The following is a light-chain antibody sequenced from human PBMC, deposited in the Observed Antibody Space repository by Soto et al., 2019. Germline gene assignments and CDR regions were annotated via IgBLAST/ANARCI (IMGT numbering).Light chain of an antibody. V-gene: IGKV1-5*03. CDR2: QAT. J-gene: IGKJ1*01. CDR3: QQFYRSSWT. Sequence: ILMTQSPSTLSASIGDRVTITCRASQGIETYLAWYQQKPGKAPRLLIYQATRLESGVPSRFSGSGSGTEFTLAISSLQPDDFASYYCQQFYRSSWTFGPGTKVEIK. CDR1: QGIETY.